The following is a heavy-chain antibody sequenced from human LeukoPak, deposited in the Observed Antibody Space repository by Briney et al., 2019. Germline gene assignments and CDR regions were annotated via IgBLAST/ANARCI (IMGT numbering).Heavy chain of an antibody. CDR2: IYHSGST. Sequence: PSGTLSLTCAVSGDSITNSNWWIWVRQPPGKGLEWIGEIYHSGSTNYNPSLKSRVTMSVDKSKNQLSLKVNSVTAADTAVYYCTTARRPYYFEYWGQGTLVTVSS. CDR3: TTARRPYYFEY. D-gene: IGHD3-16*01. CDR1: GDSITNSNW. J-gene: IGHJ4*02. V-gene: IGHV4-4*02.